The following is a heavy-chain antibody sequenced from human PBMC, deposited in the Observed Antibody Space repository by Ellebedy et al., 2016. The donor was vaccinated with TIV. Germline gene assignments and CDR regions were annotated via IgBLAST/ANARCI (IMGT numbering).Heavy chain of an antibody. V-gene: IGHV3-30*13. D-gene: IGHD2/OR15-2a*01. CDR2: ISRHGLTT. CDR1: GFTFNSHG. J-gene: IGHJ4*02. CDR3: TREGAVRGAPAYLAYDF. Sequence: GESLKISCAASGFTFNSHGRHCLRQAPGKGLAWVAVISRHGLTTFYADSVKGRFTISRDNSNNSLYLQLNSLRADDTAVYFCTREGAVRGAPAYLAYDFWGQGTLVTVSS.